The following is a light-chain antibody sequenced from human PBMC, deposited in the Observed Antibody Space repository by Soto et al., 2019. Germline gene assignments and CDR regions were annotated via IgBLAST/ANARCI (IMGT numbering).Light chain of an antibody. V-gene: IGLV2-14*01. CDR1: SSDVGGYNY. CDR2: DVS. J-gene: IGLJ2*01. Sequence: QSALTQPASVSGSPGQSITISCTGTSSDVGGYNYVSWYQQHPCKAPKLMIYDVSNRPPGVSNRFSGSKSGNTASLTISGLQAEDEADDYCSSYTSSSTHVVFGGGTKLTVL. CDR3: SSYTSSSTHVV.